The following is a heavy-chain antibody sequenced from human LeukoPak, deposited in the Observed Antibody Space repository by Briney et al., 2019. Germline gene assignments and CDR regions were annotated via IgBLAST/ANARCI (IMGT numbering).Heavy chain of an antibody. J-gene: IGHJ4*02. CDR2: INPNSGGT. D-gene: IGHD2-21*02. CDR1: GYTFTGYY. V-gene: IGHV1-2*02. CDR3: ARAIVVVTADFDY. Sequence: ASAKVSCKASGYTFTGYYMHWVRQAPGQGLEWMGWINPNSGGTNYAQKFQGRVTMTRDTSISTAYMELSRLRSDDTAVYYCARAIVVVTADFDYWGQGTLVTVSS.